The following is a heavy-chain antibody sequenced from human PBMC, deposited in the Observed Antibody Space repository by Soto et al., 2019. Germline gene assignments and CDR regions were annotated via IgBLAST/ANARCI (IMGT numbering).Heavy chain of an antibody. V-gene: IGHV4-30-2*01. CDR2: IYHTGNT. CDR3: DRVERAASTHFGDGRDV. CDR1: GGSINSGGYS. J-gene: IGHJ6*02. Sequence: QLQLQESGSGLVKPSQTLSLTCTVSGGSINSGGYSWIWIRQPPGKGLEWIGYIYHTGNTFYNPFPQRRLRPSVSQSQISFTLRFVSVAATAMAKCSCDRVERAASTHFGDGRDVWGHASTVPV. D-gene: IGHD3-3*02.